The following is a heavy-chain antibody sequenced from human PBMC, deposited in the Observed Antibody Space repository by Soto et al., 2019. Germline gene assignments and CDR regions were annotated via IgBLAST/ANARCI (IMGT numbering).Heavy chain of an antibody. J-gene: IGHJ5*02. D-gene: IGHD3-3*02. CDR1: GDSIISSDFY. Sequence: SETLSLTCTASGDSIISSDFYWGWVRQPPGKGLEWIGSIFYLGSSYYNPSLKSRVTMSVDTSKNQFSLRLRSVTAADTALYFCARHSLALRKNNWFDPWGQGIMVTVSS. CDR3: ARHSLALRKNNWFDP. V-gene: IGHV4-39*01. CDR2: IFYLGSS.